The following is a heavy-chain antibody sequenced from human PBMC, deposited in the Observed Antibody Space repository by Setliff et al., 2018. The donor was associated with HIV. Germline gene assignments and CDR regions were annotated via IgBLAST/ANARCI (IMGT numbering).Heavy chain of an antibody. V-gene: IGHV1-2*02. CDR1: GYTFTSHY. CDR2: INVNNDAT. Sequence: SVKVSCEASGYTFTSHYIHWVRQAPGQGLEWMGWINVNNDATNYAQKFQGRVSMTSDTSISPAYMELRSLTSDDTAVYYCARNIDMHYDFWSAYDYWGQGALVTVSS. CDR3: ARNIDMHYDFWSAYDY. J-gene: IGHJ4*02. D-gene: IGHD3-3*01.